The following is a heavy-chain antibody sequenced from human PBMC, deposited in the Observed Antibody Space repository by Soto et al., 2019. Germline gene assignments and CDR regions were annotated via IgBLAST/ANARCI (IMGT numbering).Heavy chain of an antibody. Sequence: QVQLQESGPGLVKPSETLSLTCTVSGGSISSYYWSWIRQPPGKGLEWIGYIYYSGSTNYNPSLKSRVTISVETSKNQFSLKLSSVTAADTAVYYCARTYYYGSGSYHFDYWGQGTLVTVSS. J-gene: IGHJ4*02. D-gene: IGHD3-10*01. CDR2: IYYSGST. V-gene: IGHV4-59*01. CDR3: ARTYYYGSGSYHFDY. CDR1: GGSISSYY.